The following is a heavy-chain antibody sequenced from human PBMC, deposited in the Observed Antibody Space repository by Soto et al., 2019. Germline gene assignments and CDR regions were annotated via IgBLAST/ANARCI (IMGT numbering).Heavy chain of an antibody. V-gene: IGHV3-30*18. D-gene: IGHD3-10*01. CDR3: ANPAGGY. CDR2: ISYDGNYK. CDR1: GFTFRSYG. J-gene: IGHJ4*02. Sequence: QVQRVESGGGVVQPGRSLRLSCAASGFTFRSYGMHWVRQAPGKGLEWVAVISYDGNYKYYADSVKGRFTISRDNSKNTLYLQMNSLRADDTAVYYCANPAGGYWGQGTLVTVSS.